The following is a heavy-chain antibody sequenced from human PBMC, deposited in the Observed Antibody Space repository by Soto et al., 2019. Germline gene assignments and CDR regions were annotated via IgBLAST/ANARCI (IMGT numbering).Heavy chain of an antibody. CDR2: TYYRSKWYN. Sequence: LSLTCAISGDSVSSNSAAWNWIRHSPSRGLEWLGRTYYRSKWYNYYAVSMRSRITINPDTTKNQFSLQLNSATPEDTAVYYCATWRFDYWGQGTLVTVSS. CDR1: GDSVSSNSAA. V-gene: IGHV6-1*01. J-gene: IGHJ4*02. CDR3: ATWRFDY.